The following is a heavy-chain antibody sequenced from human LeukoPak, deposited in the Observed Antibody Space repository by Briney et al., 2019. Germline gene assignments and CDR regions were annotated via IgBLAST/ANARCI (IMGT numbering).Heavy chain of an antibody. CDR2: ISTMSNYI. V-gene: IGHV3-21*01. D-gene: IGHD2-2*01. Sequence: GGSLRLSCAASGFDFSTYAINWVRQAPGKGLERVSSISTMSNYIFYGDSVKGRFTISRDNAKNSVYLQMNSLRPEDTAVYYCARDPKPKYQLLSLTDVWGKGTTVTVSS. CDR3: ARDPKPKYQLLSLTDV. J-gene: IGHJ6*04. CDR1: GFDFSTYA.